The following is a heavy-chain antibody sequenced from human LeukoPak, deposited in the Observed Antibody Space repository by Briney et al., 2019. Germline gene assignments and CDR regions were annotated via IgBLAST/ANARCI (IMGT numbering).Heavy chain of an antibody. CDR1: GFTFYNYA. CDR2: ISGRDGNT. CDR3: ASTRDVVVIKY. V-gene: IGHV3-23*01. D-gene: IGHD3-22*01. Sequence: GGSLSLSCAASGFTFYNYAMSWVRQAPGKGLEWVSAISGRDGNTYYADSVKGRFTISRDNSKNTLYVQMNSLRAEDTAVYYCASTRDVVVIKYWGQGTLVTVSS. J-gene: IGHJ4*02.